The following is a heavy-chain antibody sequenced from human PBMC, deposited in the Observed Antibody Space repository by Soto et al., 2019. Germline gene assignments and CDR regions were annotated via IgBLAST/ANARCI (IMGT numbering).Heavy chain of an antibody. D-gene: IGHD6-13*01. CDR2: MNPRNGNT. J-gene: IGHJ5*02. CDR1: GYTFITYE. CDR3: ARGDSFTSSWYWFDP. Sequence: QVQLVQSGAEVKKPGASVKVSCKTSGYTFITYEINWVRQATGQGLDWMGWMNPRNGNTGYAQKFQGRVALTRDTSTNTAYMELTNLTSKDTAVYYCARGDSFTSSWYWFDPWGQGTLVTVSS. V-gene: IGHV1-8*01.